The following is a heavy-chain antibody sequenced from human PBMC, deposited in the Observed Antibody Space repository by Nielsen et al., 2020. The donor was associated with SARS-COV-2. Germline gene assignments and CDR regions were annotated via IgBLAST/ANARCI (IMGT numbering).Heavy chain of an antibody. CDR1: GYTFTDYY. CDR2: INPYSGGT. CDR3: ARQQAVATIIYYFDY. D-gene: IGHD5-24*01. J-gene: IGHJ4*02. V-gene: IGHV1-2*06. Sequence: ASVKVSCKASGYTFTDYYIHWVRQAPGQGLEWMGRINPYSGGTNYAQKFQGTVTMTRGASISTVYMELTSDDTAVYYCARQQAVATIIYYFDYWGQGTLVTVSS.